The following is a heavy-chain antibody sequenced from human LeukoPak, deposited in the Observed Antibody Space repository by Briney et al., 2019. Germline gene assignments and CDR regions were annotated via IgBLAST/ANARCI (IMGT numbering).Heavy chain of an antibody. Sequence: GGSLRLSCAASGFSVNSHYISWVRQAPGKGREWVAIVFGGGTTDYADSVKGRFTISRDNSKNTLNLQMNSLRAEDTAVYYCARREVVPAALQLWGQGTLVTVSS. J-gene: IGHJ4*02. CDR3: ARREVVPAALQL. D-gene: IGHD2-2*01. CDR2: VFGGGTT. CDR1: GFSVNSHY. V-gene: IGHV3-53*01.